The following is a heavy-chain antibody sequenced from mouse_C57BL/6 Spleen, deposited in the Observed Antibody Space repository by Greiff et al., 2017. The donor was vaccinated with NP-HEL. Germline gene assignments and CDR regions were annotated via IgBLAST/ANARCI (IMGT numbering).Heavy chain of an antibody. CDR2: ISNGGGST. D-gene: IGHD2-4*01. J-gene: IGHJ4*01. V-gene: IGHV5-12*01. Sequence: EVHLVESGGGLVQPGGSLKLSCAASGFTFSDYYMYWVRQTPEKRLEWVAYISNGGGSTYYPDTVKGRFTISRDNAKNTLYLQMSRLKSDDTAMYYCARRGDYDGDYYAMDYWGQGTSVTVSS. CDR3: ARRGDYDGDYYAMDY. CDR1: GFTFSDYY.